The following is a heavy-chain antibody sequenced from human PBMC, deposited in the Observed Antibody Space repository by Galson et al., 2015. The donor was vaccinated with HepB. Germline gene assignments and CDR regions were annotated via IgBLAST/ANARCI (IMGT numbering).Heavy chain of an antibody. J-gene: IGHJ3*02. CDR1: GFTFSSYG. V-gene: IGHV3-33*01. CDR2: IWYDGSNK. CDR3: ASAIWLSTDAFDI. D-gene: IGHD2-2*02. Sequence: SLRLSCAASGFTFSSYGMHWVRQAPGKGLEWVAVIWYDGSNKYYADSVKGRFTISRDNSKNTLYLQMNSLRAEDTAVYYCASAIWLSTDAFDIWGQGTMVTVSS.